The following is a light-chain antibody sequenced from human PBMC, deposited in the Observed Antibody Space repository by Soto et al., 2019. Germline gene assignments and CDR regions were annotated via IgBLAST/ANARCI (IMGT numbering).Light chain of an antibody. CDR1: SSNIGNNY. Sequence: QPVLTQPPSVSAAPGQKVTISCSGSSSNIGNNYVSWYQQFPGTAPKLLIYDNNKRPSGIPDRFSGSKSGTSATLGITGLQTGDEADYYCGTWDSSLSTYVFGTGTKLTVL. CDR2: DNN. V-gene: IGLV1-51*01. CDR3: GTWDSSLSTYV. J-gene: IGLJ1*01.